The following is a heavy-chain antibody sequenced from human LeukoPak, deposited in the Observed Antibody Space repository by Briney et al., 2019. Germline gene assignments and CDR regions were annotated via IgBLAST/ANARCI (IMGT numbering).Heavy chain of an antibody. J-gene: IGHJ4*02. CDR2: IKEDGSEK. Sequence: GGSLRLSCAASGFTVSANYMSWVRQAPGKGLEWVANIKEDGSEKYYVDSVKGRFTISRDNAKNSLFLQLDSLRAEDTAVYYCARGKYYFDYWGQGTLVTVSS. CDR3: ARGKYYFDY. V-gene: IGHV3-7*05. CDR1: GFTVSANY.